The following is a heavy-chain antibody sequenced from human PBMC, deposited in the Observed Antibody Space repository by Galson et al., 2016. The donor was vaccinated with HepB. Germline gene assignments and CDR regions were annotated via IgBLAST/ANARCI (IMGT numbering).Heavy chain of an antibody. V-gene: IGHV3-23*01. D-gene: IGHD3-16*01. CDR3: AGGGGFSVGAYFDS. CDR2: ISGSGSSA. Sequence: SLRLSCAASGFTFSDYAMSWVRQPPGKGLEWVSTISGSGSSAYYADSVKGRFTISRDNSKNTLYLLVNSLRAEDTAVYYCAGGGGFSVGAYFDSWGQGTLVTVSS. CDR1: GFTFSDYA. J-gene: IGHJ4*02.